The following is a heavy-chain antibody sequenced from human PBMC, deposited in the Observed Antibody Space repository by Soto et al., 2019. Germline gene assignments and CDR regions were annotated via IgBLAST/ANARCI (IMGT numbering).Heavy chain of an antibody. V-gene: IGHV3-23*01. CDR1: GFIFSNYA. Sequence: GGSLRLSCAASGFIFSNYAMNWVRQAPGKGLEWVSSISASSSSTYYADSVKGRFTISRDNSKNTLYLQMNSLRAEDTAVYYCARHDIVVSPGVFEIWGQGTMVIVSS. CDR3: ARHDIVVSPGVFEI. J-gene: IGHJ3*02. D-gene: IGHD2-15*01. CDR2: ISASSSST.